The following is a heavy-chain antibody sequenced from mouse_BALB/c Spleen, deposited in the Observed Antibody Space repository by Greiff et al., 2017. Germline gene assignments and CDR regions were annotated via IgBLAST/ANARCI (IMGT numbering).Heavy chain of an antibody. J-gene: IGHJ3*01. D-gene: IGHD2-2*01. CDR1: GFSLTSYG. Sequence: QVQLKQSGPGLVAPSQSLSITCTASGFSLTSYGVHWVRQPPGKGLEWLGVIWAGGSTNYNSALMSRLSISKDNSKSQVFLKMSSLQTDDTAMYYCATYGYVHRFAYWGQGTLVTVSA. V-gene: IGHV2-9*02. CDR2: IWAGGST. CDR3: ATYGYVHRFAY.